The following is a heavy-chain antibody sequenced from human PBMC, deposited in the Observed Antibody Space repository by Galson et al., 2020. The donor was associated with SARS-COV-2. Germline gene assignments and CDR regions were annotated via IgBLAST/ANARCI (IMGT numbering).Heavy chain of an antibody. CDR1: GFSLSTSGVG. J-gene: IGHJ4*02. D-gene: IGHD3-10*01. Sequence: KMSGPTLVKPTQTLTLTCTFSGFSLSTSGVGVGWIRQPPGKALEWPALIYWDDDKRYSPSLKSRLTITKDTSENQVVLTMTNMDPVDTATYFCAHRRVLRGSFDYWGQGTLVTVSS. V-gene: IGHV2-5*02. CDR3: AHRRVLRGSFDY. CDR2: IYWDDDK.